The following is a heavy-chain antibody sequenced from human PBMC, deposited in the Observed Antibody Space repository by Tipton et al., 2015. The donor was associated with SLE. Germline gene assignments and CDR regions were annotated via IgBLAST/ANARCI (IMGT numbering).Heavy chain of an antibody. CDR3: ARYYGGNLYYFDY. D-gene: IGHD4-23*01. Sequence: QSGAEVKKPGASVKVSCKASGYTFTSYGISWVRQAPGQGLEWMGWISAYNGNTNYAQKFQGRVTMTRDTSISTAYMELSRLKSDDTAVYYCARYYGGNLYYFDYWGQGTLVTVSS. CDR2: ISAYNGNT. V-gene: IGHV1-18*01. CDR1: GYTFTSYG. J-gene: IGHJ4*02.